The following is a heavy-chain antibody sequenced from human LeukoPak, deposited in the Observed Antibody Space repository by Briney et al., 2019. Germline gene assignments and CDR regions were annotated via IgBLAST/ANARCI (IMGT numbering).Heavy chain of an antibody. Sequence: PSEALSLTCTVSGGSISSYYWSWIRQPPGPGLEAIGYIYYSGSTNYNPSLKSRVTISVDTSKNQFSLKLSSVTAADTTVYYCAREFDYWGQGTLVTVSS. J-gene: IGHJ4*02. CDR2: IYYSGST. CDR1: GGSISSYY. V-gene: IGHV4-59*01. CDR3: AREFDY.